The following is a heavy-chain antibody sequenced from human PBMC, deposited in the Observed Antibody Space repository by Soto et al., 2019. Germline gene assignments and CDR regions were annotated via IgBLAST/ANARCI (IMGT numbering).Heavy chain of an antibody. V-gene: IGHV1-18*01. CDR3: ARVSKVERITMIVVVPPGAFDI. Sequence: ASVKVSCKASGYTFTSYGISWVRQAPGQGXEWMGWISAYNGNTNYAQKLQGRVTMTTDTSTSTAYMELRSLRSDDTAVYYCARVSKVERITMIVVVPPGAFDIWGQGTMVIVSS. J-gene: IGHJ3*02. CDR2: ISAYNGNT. CDR1: GYTFTSYG. D-gene: IGHD3-22*01.